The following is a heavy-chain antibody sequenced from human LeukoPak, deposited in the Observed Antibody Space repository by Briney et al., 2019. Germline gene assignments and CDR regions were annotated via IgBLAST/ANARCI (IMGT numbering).Heavy chain of an antibody. CDR3: AREKVGATTPQFDY. CDR1: GFIFSNYA. Sequence: GGSLRLSCAASGFIFSNYAMSWVRQAPGKGLEWVSAIGGRDGGTYYADSVKGRFTVSRDDPKNTLYLQMNTLRVEDTAVYYCAREKVGATTPQFDYWGQGTLVTVSS. V-gene: IGHV3-23*01. D-gene: IGHD1-26*01. CDR2: IGGRDGGT. J-gene: IGHJ4*02.